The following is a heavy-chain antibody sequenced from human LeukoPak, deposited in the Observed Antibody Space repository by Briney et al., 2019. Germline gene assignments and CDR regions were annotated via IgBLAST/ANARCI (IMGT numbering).Heavy chain of an antibody. CDR2: ISGSGGST. V-gene: IGHV3-23*01. D-gene: IGHD3-9*01. Sequence: GGSLRLSCAASGFTFSSYAMSWVRQAPGKGLEWVSAISGSGGSTYYADSVKGRFTISRDNSKNTLYLQMNSLRAEDTAVYYCASEDILTGYYRAEYFQHWGQGTLVTVSS. CDR1: GFTFSSYA. J-gene: IGHJ1*01. CDR3: ASEDILTGYYRAEYFQH.